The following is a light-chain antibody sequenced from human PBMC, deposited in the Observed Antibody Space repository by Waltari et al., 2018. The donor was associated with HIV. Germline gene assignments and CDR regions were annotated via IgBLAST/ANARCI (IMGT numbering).Light chain of an antibody. CDR2: DVS. CDR1: SSDDGGYNS. V-gene: IGLV2-14*03. CDR3: KSKTSSTTPCV. J-gene: IGLJ1*01. Sequence: QSALTQPASVSGSPGQSLTISCTGTSSDDGGYNSVAWYQQHPGQAPKLIIYDVSNRPSGFPYRFASSKSGNTASLTNSGLQAEDESEYYCKSKTSSTTPCVFGTGTKVTVL.